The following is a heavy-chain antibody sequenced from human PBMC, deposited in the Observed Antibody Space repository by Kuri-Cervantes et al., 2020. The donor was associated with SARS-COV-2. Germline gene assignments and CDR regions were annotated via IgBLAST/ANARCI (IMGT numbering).Heavy chain of an antibody. J-gene: IGHJ4*02. Sequence: ETLSLTCAASGFTVSSNYMSWVRQAPGKGLEWVSVIYSGGSTYYADSVKGRFTISRDNSKNTLYLQMNSLRAEDTAVYYCARDLGTIQGRDYWGQGTLVTVSS. CDR2: IYSGGST. D-gene: IGHD1-1*01. CDR3: ARDLGTIQGRDY. V-gene: IGHV3-66*02. CDR1: GFTVSSNY.